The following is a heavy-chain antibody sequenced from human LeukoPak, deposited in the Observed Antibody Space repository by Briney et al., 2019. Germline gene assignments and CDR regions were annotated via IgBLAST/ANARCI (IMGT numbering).Heavy chain of an antibody. D-gene: IGHD6-19*01. CDR3: AKDSGGWCDAFDI. Sequence: GGSLRLSCAASGFTFSSYGMHWVRQAPGKGLEWVAVISYDGSNKYYADSVKGRFTISRDNSKNTLYLQMNSLRAEDTAVYYCAKDSGGWCDAFDIWGQGTMVTVSS. J-gene: IGHJ3*02. CDR2: ISYDGSNK. CDR1: GFTFSSYG. V-gene: IGHV3-30*18.